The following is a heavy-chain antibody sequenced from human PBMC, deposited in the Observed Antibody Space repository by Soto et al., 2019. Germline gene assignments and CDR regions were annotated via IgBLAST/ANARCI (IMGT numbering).Heavy chain of an antibody. CDR3: SRGWFGPDV. CDR1: EFTFSGRS. Sequence: EVQLVESGGGLVQPGGSLRLSCAASEFTFSGRSVRWVRQAPGKGLVWVSGIDKVVTDSTYADSVKGRFTSSRDNAKNTVYLQLNSLRVEDTAVYYCSRGWFGPDVWGKGTTVTVSS. J-gene: IGHJ6*03. V-gene: IGHV3-74*01. D-gene: IGHD3-10*01. CDR2: IDKVVTDS.